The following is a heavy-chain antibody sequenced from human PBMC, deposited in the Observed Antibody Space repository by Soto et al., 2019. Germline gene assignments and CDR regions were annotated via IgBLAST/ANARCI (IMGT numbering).Heavy chain of an antibody. J-gene: IGHJ4*02. CDR3: SRDGNPNSSSPFVIGY. CDR1: GGSVNSDNYY. Sequence: QVQLQESGPGLVKPSETLSLTCSVSGGSVNSDNYYWSWIRQPPGKGLEWIACIYNGKYRKYNPSLKSRGTISADPSKNKFSLELSSLSAADTAVYYCSRDGNPNSSSPFVIGYWGRGNLVTVSS. CDR2: IYNGKYR. V-gene: IGHV4-61*01. D-gene: IGHD6-6*01.